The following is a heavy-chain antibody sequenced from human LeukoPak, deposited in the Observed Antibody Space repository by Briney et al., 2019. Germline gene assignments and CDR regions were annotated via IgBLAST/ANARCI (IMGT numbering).Heavy chain of an antibody. CDR1: GGSISSGSYY. CDR3: ARNPGIAVAGSSYYFDY. V-gene: IGHV4-61*02. J-gene: IGHJ4*02. D-gene: IGHD6-19*01. Sequence: SETPSLTCTVSGGSISSGSYYWSWIRQPAGKGLEWIGRIYTSGSTNYNPSLKSRVTISVDTSKNQFSLKLSSVTAADTAVYYCARNPGIAVAGSSYYFDYWGQGTLVTVSS. CDR2: IYTSGST.